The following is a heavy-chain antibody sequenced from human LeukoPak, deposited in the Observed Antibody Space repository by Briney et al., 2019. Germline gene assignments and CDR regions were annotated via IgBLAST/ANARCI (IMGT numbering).Heavy chain of an antibody. CDR1: GGSFTSHY. CDR3: ARDRYFDN. Sequence: SETLSLTCTVSGGSFTSHYWSWIRQPPGKGLEWIGYYSGSTNYNPFLKSRATILADTSKNQFSLKLTSVTAADTAVYYCARDRYFDNWGQGILVTVSS. J-gene: IGHJ4*02. CDR2: YSGST. V-gene: IGHV4-59*11.